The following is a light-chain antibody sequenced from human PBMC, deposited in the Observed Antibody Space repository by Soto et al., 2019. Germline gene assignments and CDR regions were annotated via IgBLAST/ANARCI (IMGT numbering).Light chain of an antibody. V-gene: IGKV1-33*01. Sequence: DIQMTQSPSSLSASVGDRVIITCQASQDISNYLNWYQKKPGKAPKLLIYDVFNLEAGVPSRFSGSGSGTDFTLHINSLQPEDIATYYCQQYDNLFFSFGGGTRVEIK. CDR3: QQYDNLFFS. CDR2: DVF. CDR1: QDISNY. J-gene: IGKJ4*01.